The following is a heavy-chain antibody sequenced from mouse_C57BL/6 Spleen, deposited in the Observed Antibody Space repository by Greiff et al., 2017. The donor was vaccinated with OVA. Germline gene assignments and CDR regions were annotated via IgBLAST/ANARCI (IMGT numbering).Heavy chain of an antibody. J-gene: IGHJ2*01. V-gene: IGHV1-82*01. CDR3: ARIGDGY. D-gene: IGHD3-1*01. Sequence: VQLQQSGPELVQPGASVKISCKASGYAFSSSWMNWVKQRPGKGLEWIGRIYPGDGDTNYNGKFKGKATLTADKSSSTAYMQLSSLTSEDSAVYCCARIGDGYWGQGTTLTVSS. CDR1: GYAFSSSW. CDR2: IYPGDGDT.